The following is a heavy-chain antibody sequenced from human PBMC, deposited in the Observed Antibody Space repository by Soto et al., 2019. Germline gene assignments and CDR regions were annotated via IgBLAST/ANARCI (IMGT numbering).Heavy chain of an antibody. CDR2: IDWRSGSI. D-gene: IGHD3-3*01. J-gene: IGHJ6*02. V-gene: IGHV3-9*01. Sequence: GGSLRLSCAASGFTFGDYAMHWVRQTPGKGLEWVSGIDWRSGSIAYADSVKGRFTISRDNAKNTLYLQMNSLRPEDTALYYCVKDVAHYDFCGLHRRGMDVWGQGTTVTVSS. CDR3: VKDVAHYDFCGLHRRGMDV. CDR1: GFTFGDYA.